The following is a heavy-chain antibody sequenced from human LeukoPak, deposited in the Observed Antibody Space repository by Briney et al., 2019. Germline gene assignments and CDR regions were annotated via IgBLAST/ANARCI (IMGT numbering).Heavy chain of an antibody. D-gene: IGHD1-1*01. J-gene: IGHJ4*02. CDR2: IKTDGSGGSTT. CDR3: ARSASGTYY. Sequence: GGSLRLSCAASGFTFSSSWILWVRQAPGKGLVWVSRIKTDGSGGSTTSYADSVKGRFTISRDNAKNTLFLQMNSLRAEDTAVYYCARSASGTYYWGQGTLVAVSS. V-gene: IGHV3-74*01. CDR1: GFTFSSSW.